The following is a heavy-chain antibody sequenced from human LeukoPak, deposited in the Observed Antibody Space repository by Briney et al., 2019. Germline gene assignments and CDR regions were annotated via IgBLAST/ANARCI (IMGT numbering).Heavy chain of an antibody. CDR2: MNTNSGNT. Sequence: ASVNVSCKASGYTFTSYDINWVRQATGQGLEWMGWMNTNSGNTGHAQKFQGRLTMTRDTSTNTAYMELSSLRSEDTAVYYCARAPKGYGSSSGWRWFDPWGQGTLVTVPS. J-gene: IGHJ5*02. D-gene: IGHD6-6*01. V-gene: IGHV1-8*01. CDR3: ARAPKGYGSSSGWRWFDP. CDR1: GYTFTSYD.